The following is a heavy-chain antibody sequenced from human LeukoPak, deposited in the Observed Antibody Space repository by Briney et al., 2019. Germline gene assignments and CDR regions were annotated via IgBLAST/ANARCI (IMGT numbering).Heavy chain of an antibody. J-gene: IGHJ4*02. Sequence: SETLSLTCTVSGGPISSYYWSWIRQPPGKGLEWIGYIYYSGSTNYNPSLKSRVTISVDTSKNQFSLKLSSVTAADTAVYYCARRGGWGYFDYWGQGTLVTVSS. V-gene: IGHV4-59*08. CDR3: ARRGGWGYFDY. CDR2: IYYSGST. CDR1: GGPISSYY. D-gene: IGHD1-26*01.